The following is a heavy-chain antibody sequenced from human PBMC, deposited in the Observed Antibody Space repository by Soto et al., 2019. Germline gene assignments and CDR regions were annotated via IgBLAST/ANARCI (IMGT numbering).Heavy chain of an antibody. V-gene: IGHV4-39*01. CDR2: IYYSGST. D-gene: IGHD6-13*01. CDR1: GGSISSSSFH. CDR3: ARRERAAGTDWWFDP. Sequence: QLQLQESGPGLVKPSETLSLTCTVSGGSISSSSFHWGWIRQPPGKGLEWIGSIYYSGSTYYSPSLKSRVTISVDTSKYQCSLKLSSVTAADAAVYYCARRERAAGTDWWFDPWGQGTLVTVSS. J-gene: IGHJ5*02.